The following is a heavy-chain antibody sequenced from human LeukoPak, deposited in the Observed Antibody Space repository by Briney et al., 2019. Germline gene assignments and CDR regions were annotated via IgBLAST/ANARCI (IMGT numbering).Heavy chain of an antibody. J-gene: IGHJ4*02. V-gene: IGHV3-7*01. D-gene: IGHD6-19*01. CDR1: GFTFSNYW. Sequence: GGSPRPSCAASGFTFSNYWMSWVRQAPGKGLEWVANINQDGSEKYYVDSVKGRFTISRDNARSSLYLQMNSLRVEDTAVYYCARVQGSSGPGIFEYWGQGTLVPVSS. CDR2: INQDGSEK. CDR3: ARVQGSSGPGIFEY.